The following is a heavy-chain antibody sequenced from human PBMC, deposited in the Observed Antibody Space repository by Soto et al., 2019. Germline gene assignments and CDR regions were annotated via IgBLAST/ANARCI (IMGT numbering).Heavy chain of an antibody. CDR1: GFTFRDYY. CDR2: ISSSGTGI. V-gene: IGHV3-11*01. J-gene: IGHJ3*02. Sequence: QVQLVESGGGLVRPGGSLRLSCAASGFTFRDYYMTWIRQAPGKGLEWVSYISSSGTGIYYADSVKGRFTISRDNAKNSLYLQMSSLRAEDTAVYYCARAYSDAFDIWGQGTMVTVSS. CDR3: ARAYSDAFDI. D-gene: IGHD2-15*01.